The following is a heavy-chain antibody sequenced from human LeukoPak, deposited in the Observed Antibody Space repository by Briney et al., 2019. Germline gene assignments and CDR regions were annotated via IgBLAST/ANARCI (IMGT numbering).Heavy chain of an antibody. J-gene: IGHJ6*03. CDR3: ARDTANYYDSSGYYPNYYYYYMDV. D-gene: IGHD3-22*01. V-gene: IGHV4-61*02. Sequence: SQTLSLTCTVSGGSISSSSYYWSWIRQPAGKGLEWIGRIYTSGSTNYNPSLKSRVTISVDTSKNQFSLKLSSVTAADTAVYYCARDTANYYDSSGYYPNYYYYYMDVWGKGTTVTVSS. CDR1: GGSISSSSYY. CDR2: IYTSGST.